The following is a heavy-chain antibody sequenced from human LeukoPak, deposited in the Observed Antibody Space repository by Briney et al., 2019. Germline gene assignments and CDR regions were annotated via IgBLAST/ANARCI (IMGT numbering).Heavy chain of an antibody. CDR1: GGTFRSYV. D-gene: IGHD3-22*01. CDR2: IIPIFGTT. Sequence: SVKVSCKASGGTFRSYVISWVRQAPGQGLEWMGGIIPIFGTTNYAQKFQGRVTIAADESTSTAYMELSSLRSEDTAVYYCTTNYYYDSSGYYYYFWGQGTQVTVSS. V-gene: IGHV1-69*01. J-gene: IGHJ4*02. CDR3: TTNYYYDSSGYYYYF.